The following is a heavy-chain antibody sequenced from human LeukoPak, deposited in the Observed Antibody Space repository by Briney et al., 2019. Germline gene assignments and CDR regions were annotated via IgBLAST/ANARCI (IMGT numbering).Heavy chain of an antibody. CDR2: IYSGGST. CDR1: GFTVSSNY. J-gene: IGHJ4*02. V-gene: IGHV3-53*01. CDR3: AREFPASYYYDSSGYYFDY. D-gene: IGHD3-22*01. Sequence: PGGSLRLSCAASGFTVSSNYMSWVRQAPGKGLEWASVIYSGGSTYYADSVKGRFPISRDNSKNTLYLQMNSLRAEDTAVYYCAREFPASYYYDSSGYYFDYWGQGTLVTVSS.